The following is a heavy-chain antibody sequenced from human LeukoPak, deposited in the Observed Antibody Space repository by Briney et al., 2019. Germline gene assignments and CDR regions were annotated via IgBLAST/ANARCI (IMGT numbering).Heavy chain of an antibody. D-gene: IGHD3-10*01. CDR2: IYPGDSDT. CDR1: GYSFTSYW. CDR3: ARRPSMVREPSRFERNDAFDI. V-gene: IGHV5-51*01. J-gene: IGHJ3*02. Sequence: GESLKISCKGSGYSFTSYWIGWVRQMPGKGLEWMGIIYPGDSDTRYSPSFQGQVTISADKSISTAYLQWSSLKASDTAMYYCARRPSMVREPSRFERNDAFDIWGQGTMVTVSS.